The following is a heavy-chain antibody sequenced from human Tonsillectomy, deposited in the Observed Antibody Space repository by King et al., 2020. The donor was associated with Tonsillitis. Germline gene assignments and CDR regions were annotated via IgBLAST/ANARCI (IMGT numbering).Heavy chain of an antibody. CDR1: GFYFSTYS. V-gene: IGHV3-30-3*01. Sequence: VQLVESGGGVVQPGRSLRLCCAASGFYFSTYSMHWVRQAPGMGLEWVAVISSDGSNSYYADSVKGRFTISRDNSKNTLYLQMNSLRAEDTAVYYWARVERPHYSGSSGYYYFYHWGQGTLVTVSS. CDR3: ARVERPHYSGSSGYYYFYH. J-gene: IGHJ4*02. D-gene: IGHD3-22*01. CDR2: ISSDGSNS.